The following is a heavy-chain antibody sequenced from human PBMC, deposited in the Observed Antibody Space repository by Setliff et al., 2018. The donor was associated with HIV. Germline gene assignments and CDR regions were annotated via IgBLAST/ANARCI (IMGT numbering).Heavy chain of an antibody. CDR3: SGLDSADYFVGVLNF. CDR2: MHANGLT. Sequence: PLETLSLTCAVSGGSINSGSIYWSWVRRPAGGGLEWIGHMHANGLTTYNPSLRSRAAISMETPKNQFSLRLSAVTAADSAIYYCSGLDSADYFVGVLNFWGQGTRVTSPQ. J-gene: IGHJ4*03. V-gene: IGHV4-61*09. D-gene: IGHD3-22*01. CDR1: GGSINSGSIY.